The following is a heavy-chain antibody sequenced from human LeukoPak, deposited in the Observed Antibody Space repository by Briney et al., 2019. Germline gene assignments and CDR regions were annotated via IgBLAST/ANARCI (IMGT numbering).Heavy chain of an antibody. Sequence: PGGSLRLSCAASGFTFSSNYMSWVRQAPGKGLEWVSVIYSGGSTYYADSVKGRFTISRDNSKNTLYLQMNSLRAEDTAVYYCAGLDLWLKTGKAFDIWGQGTMVTVSS. V-gene: IGHV3-66*01. CDR2: IYSGGST. CDR1: GFTFSSNY. D-gene: IGHD5-18*01. CDR3: AGLDLWLKTGKAFDI. J-gene: IGHJ3*02.